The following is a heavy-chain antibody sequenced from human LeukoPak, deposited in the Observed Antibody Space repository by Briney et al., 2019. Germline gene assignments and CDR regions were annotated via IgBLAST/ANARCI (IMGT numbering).Heavy chain of an antibody. D-gene: IGHD6-13*01. CDR1: GYTFTGYY. J-gene: IGHJ4*02. CDR3: ARDLRAAAGQYYFDY. CDR2: INPNSGGT. V-gene: IGHV1-2*02. Sequence: GASVKVSCMASGYTFTGYYMHWVRQAPGQGLEWMGWINPNSGGTNYAQKFQGRVTMTRDTSISTAYMELSRLRSDDTAVYYCARDLRAAAGQYYFDYWGQGTLVTVSS.